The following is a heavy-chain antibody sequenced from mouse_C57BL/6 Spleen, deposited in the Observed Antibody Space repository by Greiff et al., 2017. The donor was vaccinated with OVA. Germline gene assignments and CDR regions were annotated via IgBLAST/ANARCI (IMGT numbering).Heavy chain of an antibody. CDR3: ARGNSGSSYVGYFDY. CDR2: FHPYNDDP. J-gene: IGHJ2*01. Sequence: QVQLQQSGAELVKPGASVKMSCKASGYTFTTYSIEWMKQNHGKSLEWIGSFHPYNDDPKYNEKFKGKATMTVEKSSSTVYLELSRWTSDDSAVYYCARGNSGSSYVGYFDYWGQVTTLTVST. V-gene: IGHV1-47*01. D-gene: IGHD1-1*01. CDR1: GYTFTTYS.